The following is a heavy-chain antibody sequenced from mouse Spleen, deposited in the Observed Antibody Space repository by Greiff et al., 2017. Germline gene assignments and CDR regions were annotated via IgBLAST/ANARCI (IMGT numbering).Heavy chain of an antibody. V-gene: IGHV14-4*01. D-gene: IGHD3-2*01. CDR2: IDPENGDT. Sequence: VQLKQSGAELVRPGASVKLSCTASGFNIKDDYMHWVKQRPEQGLEWIGWIDPENGDTEYASKFQGKATITADTSSNTAYLQLSSLTSEDTAVYYCTTLDSSFAYWGQGTLVTVSA. J-gene: IGHJ3*01. CDR3: TTLDSSFAY. CDR1: GFNIKDDY.